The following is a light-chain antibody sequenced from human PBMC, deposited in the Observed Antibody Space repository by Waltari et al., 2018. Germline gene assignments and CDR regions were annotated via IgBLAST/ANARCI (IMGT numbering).Light chain of an antibody. CDR1: QSISSF. CDR3: QQSYSTPRT. V-gene: IGKV1-39*01. Sequence: DIKMTQSPSSLSASVGDRVAIPCRASQSISSFLSWYQQKPGKAPKRLIYDATRLQSGVPSRFSGSRSGTDFTLTISNLQPEDFATYYCQQSYSTPRTFGQGTKLEIK. CDR2: DAT. J-gene: IGKJ2*01.